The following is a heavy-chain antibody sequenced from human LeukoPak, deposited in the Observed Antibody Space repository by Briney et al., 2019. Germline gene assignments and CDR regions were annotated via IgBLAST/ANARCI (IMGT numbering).Heavy chain of an antibody. D-gene: IGHD1-14*01. CDR3: AKDRRMGDAFDI. J-gene: IGHJ3*02. Sequence: GGSLRLSCAASGFTFSSCGMHWVRHAPGKGLEWVAVISYDGSNKYYADSVKGRFTISRDNSKNTLYLQMNSLRAEDTAVYYCAKDRRMGDAFDIWGQGTMVTVSS. CDR1: GFTFSSCG. CDR2: ISYDGSNK. V-gene: IGHV3-30*18.